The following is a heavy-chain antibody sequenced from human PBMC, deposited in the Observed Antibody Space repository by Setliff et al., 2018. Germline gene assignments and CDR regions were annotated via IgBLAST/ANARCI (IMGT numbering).Heavy chain of an antibody. V-gene: IGHV4-61*02. CDR3: ARDRYADRTGGAFDI. Sequence: PSETLSLTCTVSGGSISSGSYYWSWIRQPAGKGLEWIGRIYTRGSTNYNPSLKSRVTISVDTSRNQFSLKLSSVTAADTAVYYCARDRYADRTGGAFDIWGQGTMVTVS. J-gene: IGHJ3*02. CDR2: IYTRGST. CDR1: GGSISSGSYY. D-gene: IGHD4-17*01.